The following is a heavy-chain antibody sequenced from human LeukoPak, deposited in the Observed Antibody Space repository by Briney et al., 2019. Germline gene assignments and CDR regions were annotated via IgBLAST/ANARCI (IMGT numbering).Heavy chain of an antibody. J-gene: IGHJ4*02. D-gene: IGHD3-3*01. CDR3: ARDKGYYDFWSGYSGGYYFDY. CDR2: IYTSGST. Sequence: PSETLSLTCTVSGGSISSYYWSWIRQPAGKGLEWIGRIYTSGSTNYNPSLKSRVTTSVDTSKNQFSLKLSSVTAADTAVYYCARDKGYYDFWSGYSGGYYFDYWGQGTLVTVSS. V-gene: IGHV4-4*07. CDR1: GGSISSYY.